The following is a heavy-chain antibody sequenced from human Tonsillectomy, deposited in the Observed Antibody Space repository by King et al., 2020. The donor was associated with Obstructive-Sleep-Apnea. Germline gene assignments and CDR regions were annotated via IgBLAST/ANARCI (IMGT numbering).Heavy chain of an antibody. J-gene: IGHJ3*01. Sequence: QLVQSGGGLVQPGGSLRLSCSASGFTFRSSAMHWVRQAPGKGLEYVSSISSNGGSTHYGASVKGRFTVSRDNSKNTLFLQMSSLRAEDTAVYYCVKEDVVIVPPESYDTFDVWGQGRMVTVSS. CDR1: GFTFRSSA. V-gene: IGHV3-64D*09. CDR2: ISSNGGST. D-gene: IGHD2/OR15-2a*01. CDR3: VKEDVVIVPPESYDTFDV.